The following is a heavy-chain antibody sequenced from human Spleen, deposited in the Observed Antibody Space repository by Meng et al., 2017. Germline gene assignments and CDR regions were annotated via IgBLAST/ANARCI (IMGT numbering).Heavy chain of an antibody. Sequence: GESLKISCAASGFYFNNAWMSWVRQAPGKGLEWVGRIKSNTDGGTAEYAAPVTGRFTISRDNAKNSLYLQMNSLRAEDTAVYYCARALDYDFWSGYYVLAYWGQGTLVTVSS. CDR3: ARALDYDFWSGYYVLAY. CDR2: IKSNTDGGTA. CDR1: GFYFNNAW. J-gene: IGHJ4*02. V-gene: IGHV3-15*01. D-gene: IGHD3-3*01.